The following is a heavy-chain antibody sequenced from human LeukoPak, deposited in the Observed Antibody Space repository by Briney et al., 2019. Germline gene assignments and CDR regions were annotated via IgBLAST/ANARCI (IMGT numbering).Heavy chain of an antibody. J-gene: IGHJ5*02. CDR3: ARVNGYSYGLNCFDP. V-gene: IGHV1-3*01. Sequence: ASVTVSFTASGYTFTIYAMHWVRQAPGQRVEGMGWINAGNGNTKYSQKFQGRGTITRETSASTAYMELISLRSEDTAVYYCARVNGYSYGLNCFDPWGQGTLVTVSS. D-gene: IGHD5-18*01. CDR1: GYTFTIYA. CDR2: INAGNGNT.